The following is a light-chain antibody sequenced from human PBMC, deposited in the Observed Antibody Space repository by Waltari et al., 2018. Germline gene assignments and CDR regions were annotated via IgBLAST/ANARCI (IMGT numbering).Light chain of an antibody. CDR1: GLGDKY. V-gene: IGLV3-1*01. CDR2: QDI. Sequence: SYELTQPHSVSVSPGQTASITCSGDGLGDKYVSWYQQKPGQSPVLVIFQDITRPSGIPEGFAGSNSGNRATLTISGTQAMDEADYYCQTWDNSAVVFGGGTKLTVL. J-gene: IGLJ2*01. CDR3: QTWDNSAVV.